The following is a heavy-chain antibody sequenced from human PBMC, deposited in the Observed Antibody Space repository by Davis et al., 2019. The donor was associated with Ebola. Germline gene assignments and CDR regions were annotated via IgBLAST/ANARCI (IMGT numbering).Heavy chain of an antibody. CDR3: ARQEMGMDV. V-gene: IGHV4-61*01. D-gene: IGHD5-24*01. CDR1: GGSVSSGSYY. CDR2: IYYSGST. J-gene: IGHJ6*02. Sequence: SETLSLTCTVSGGSVSSGSYYWSWIRQPPGKGLEWIGYIYYSGSTYYNPSLKSRVTISVDTSKNQFSLKLSSVTAADTAVYYCARQEMGMDVWGQGTTVTVSS.